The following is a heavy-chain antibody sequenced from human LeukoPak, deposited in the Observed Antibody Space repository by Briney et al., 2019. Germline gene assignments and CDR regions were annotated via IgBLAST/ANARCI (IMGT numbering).Heavy chain of an antibody. D-gene: IGHD3-22*01. J-gene: IGHJ4*02. CDR3: ARDSDEFFSNWLFPDY. Sequence: GGALRLSCAVSGFTFRSRGMQWVRQAPGKGLEWVAFISFDETNQYYADSVKGRFTISRDNSHNTLYLQMNSLRAEDTAVYYCARDSDEFFSNWLFPDYWGQGSLVIVSS. CDR2: ISFDETNQ. CDR1: GFTFRSRG. V-gene: IGHV3-30*03.